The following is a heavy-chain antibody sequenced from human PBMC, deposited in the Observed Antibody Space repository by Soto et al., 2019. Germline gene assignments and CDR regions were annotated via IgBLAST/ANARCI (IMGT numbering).Heavy chain of an antibody. CDR2: IYSSGST. CDR3: ARRYGSCFDY. V-gene: IGHV4-59*08. J-gene: IGHJ4*02. Sequence: QVQLQESGPGLVKPSETLSLTCTVSGGSISSYYWSWIRQPPGKGLEWIGYIYSSGSTTYNPSLKSRVTISVATSKTRFSLKLSSVTAADTAVYYCARRYGSCFDYWGQGTLVTVSS. D-gene: IGHD5-18*01. CDR1: GGSISSYY.